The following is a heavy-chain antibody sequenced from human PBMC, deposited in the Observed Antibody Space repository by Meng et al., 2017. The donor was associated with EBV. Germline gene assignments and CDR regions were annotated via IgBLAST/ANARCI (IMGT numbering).Heavy chain of an antibody. V-gene: IGHV1-69*01. J-gene: IGHJ4*02. CDR3: ASESGRGYTPDY. CDR2: FLPRLGAP. Sequence: QVQVVQCAAEVQKPRSAGNVSCKTSAVHFRDYAISWVPQAPGQGLEWLGGFLPRLGAPNYAQKFNGRVKITADESTSTHYMDLSSLRSEDTAIYYCASESGRGYTPDYWGQGTLVTVSS. CDR1: AVHFRDYA. D-gene: IGHD3-10*01.